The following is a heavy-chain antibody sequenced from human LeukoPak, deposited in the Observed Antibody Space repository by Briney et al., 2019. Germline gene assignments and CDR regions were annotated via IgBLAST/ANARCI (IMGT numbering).Heavy chain of an antibody. CDR3: AKGGRGLYGSGSYFTMDV. J-gene: IGHJ6*02. Sequence: GGSLRLSCAASGFTFSSYAMSWVRQAPGKGLEWVSAISGSGGSTYYADSVKGRFTISRDNSKNTLYLQMNSLRAEDTAVYYCAKGGRGLYGSGSYFTMDVWGPGTTVTVSS. D-gene: IGHD3-10*01. CDR2: ISGSGGST. CDR1: GFTFSSYA. V-gene: IGHV3-23*01.